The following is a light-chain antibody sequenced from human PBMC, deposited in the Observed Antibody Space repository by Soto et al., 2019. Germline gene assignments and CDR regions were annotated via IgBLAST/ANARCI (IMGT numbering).Light chain of an antibody. Sequence: EIVMTQSPATLSVSPGERATLSCRASQSVNSNLAWYQQKPGQAPRLLIYGASTRATGIPARFSGSGSGTEFTLTIRCLQTAEFAVYYCQQYNDRLITFGGGTKVDIK. V-gene: IGKV3-15*01. CDR2: GAS. J-gene: IGKJ4*01. CDR1: QSVNSN. CDR3: QQYNDRLIT.